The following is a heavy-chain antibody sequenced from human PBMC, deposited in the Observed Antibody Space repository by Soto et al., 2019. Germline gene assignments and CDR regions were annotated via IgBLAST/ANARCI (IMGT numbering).Heavy chain of an antibody. D-gene: IGHD2-8*01. CDR2: IYYSGST. J-gene: IGHJ6*02. V-gene: IGHV4-38-2*01. CDR3: ARGRAKYCTNGVCYSPPPYYYGMDV. CDR1: GYSISSGYY. Sequence: SETLSLTCAVSGYSISSGYYWGWIRQPPGKGLEWIGSIYYSGSTYYNPSLKSRVTISVDTSKNQFSLKLSSVTAADTAVYYCARGRAKYCTNGVCYSPPPYYYGMDVWGQGTTVTVSS.